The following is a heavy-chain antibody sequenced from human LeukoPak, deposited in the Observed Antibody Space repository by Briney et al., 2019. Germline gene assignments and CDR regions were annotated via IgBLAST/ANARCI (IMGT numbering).Heavy chain of an antibody. CDR1: GFTGRINY. J-gene: IGHJ3*02. V-gene: IGHV3-66*01. Sequence: GGSLRLSCAASGFTGRINYMSWVRQAPGKGLEWGKVIYCGGSTYYADSVKGRFIISRDNSKNTLYLQMSSLSAEDRAVYYCARAPPVYGEGAFDIWGQGTMVTVSS. D-gene: IGHD4-17*01. CDR2: IYCGGST. CDR3: ARAPPVYGEGAFDI.